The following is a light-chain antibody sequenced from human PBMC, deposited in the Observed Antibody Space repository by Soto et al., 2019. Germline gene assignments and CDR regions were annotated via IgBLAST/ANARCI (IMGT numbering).Light chain of an antibody. CDR3: GAWDSSLSGVL. CDR1: TSNIGNNY. V-gene: IGLV1-51*01. J-gene: IGLJ2*01. CDR2: DTN. Sequence: QPVLTQPPSVSAAPGQPVTISCSGATSNIGNNYVSWYQQLPGAAPKLLIYDTNNRPSEIPDRFSGSRSGTSATLAITGLQTGDEGVYYCGAWDSSLSGVLFGGGTKLTVL.